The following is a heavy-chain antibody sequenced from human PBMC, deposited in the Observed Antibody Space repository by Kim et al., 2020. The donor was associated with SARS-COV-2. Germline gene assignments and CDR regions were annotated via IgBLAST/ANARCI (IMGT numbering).Heavy chain of an antibody. J-gene: IGHJ4*02. CDR2: ISSGSDTI. CDR1: GFTFTTSS. CDR3: TRDFGDFYY. D-gene: IGHD3-3*01. V-gene: IGHV3-48*02. Sequence: GGSLRLSCAASGFTFTTSSMNWVRQAPGKGLEWISYISSGSDTIYYADSMKVRFTVSRDNAKNSLFLQMNSLRNEDTAVYYCTRDFGDFYYWGQGTLVTV.